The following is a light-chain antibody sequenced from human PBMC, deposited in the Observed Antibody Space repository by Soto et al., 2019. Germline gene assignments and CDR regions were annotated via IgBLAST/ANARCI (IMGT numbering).Light chain of an antibody. V-gene: IGLV2-11*01. CDR2: DVS. J-gene: IGLJ2*01. CDR1: SSDVGGYNY. Sequence: QSALTQPRSVSGSPGQSVTISCTGTSSDVGGYNYVSWYQQHPGKAPKLMIYDVSKRPSGVPDRFSGSKSGNTASLTISGLRSEDEADYYCAAWDDSLSGRVVFGGGTKVTVL. CDR3: AAWDDSLSGRVV.